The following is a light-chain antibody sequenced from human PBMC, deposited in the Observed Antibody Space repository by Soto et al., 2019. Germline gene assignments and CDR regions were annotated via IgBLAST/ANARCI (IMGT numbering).Light chain of an antibody. CDR3: NSYGGTNNYVV. V-gene: IGLV2-8*01. J-gene: IGLJ2*01. CDR1: SSDVGGYNY. CDR2: DVN. Sequence: QSALTQPPSASWSPGQSVTIFCTGTSSDVGGYNYVSWYRQHPGKAPQLIIYDVNKRPSGVPDRFSGSKSGNTASLTVSGLQAEDEADYFCNSYGGTNNYVVFGGGTKLTVL.